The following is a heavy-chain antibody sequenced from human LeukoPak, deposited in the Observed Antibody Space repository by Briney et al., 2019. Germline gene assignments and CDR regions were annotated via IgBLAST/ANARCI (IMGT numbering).Heavy chain of an antibody. J-gene: IGHJ6*02. CDR2: IWYDGSNK. V-gene: IGHV3-33*01. CDR1: GFTFSSYG. Sequence: GGSLRLSCAASGFTFSSYGMHWVRQAPGKGLEWVAVIWYDGSNKYYADSVKGRFTISRDNSKNTLYLQMNSLRAEDTAVYYCARASEYSSSWYLGYYYYGMDVWGQGTTVTVSS. CDR3: ARASEYSSSWYLGYYYYGMDV. D-gene: IGHD6-13*01.